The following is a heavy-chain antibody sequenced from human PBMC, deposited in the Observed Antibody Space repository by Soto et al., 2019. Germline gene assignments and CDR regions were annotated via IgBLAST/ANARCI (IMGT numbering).Heavy chain of an antibody. D-gene: IGHD6-13*01. V-gene: IGHV3-23*01. Sequence: EVQLLESGGGLVQPGGSLRLSCAASGFTFSSYAMSWVRQAPGKGLEWVPAVSGSGGSTYYADSLEGRFTISRDTSKNTLDLQMNSLRAEDTAVYYCAKEGSSRGGAFDIWGQGTMVTVSS. CDR1: GFTFSSYA. J-gene: IGHJ3*02. CDR2: VSGSGGST. CDR3: AKEGSSRGGAFDI.